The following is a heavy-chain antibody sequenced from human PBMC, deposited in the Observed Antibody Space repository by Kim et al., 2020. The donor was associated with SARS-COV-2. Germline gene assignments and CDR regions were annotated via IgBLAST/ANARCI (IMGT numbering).Heavy chain of an antibody. CDR2: ISYDGSNK. D-gene: IGHD3-10*01. CDR3: ARDPDYYGSGSGFDY. Sequence: GGSLRLSCAASGFTFSSYAMHWVRQAPGKGLEWVAVISYDGSNKYYADSVKGRFTISRDNSKNTLYLQMNSLRAEDTAVYYCARDPDYYGSGSGFDYWGQGTLVTVSS. CDR1: GFTFSSYA. V-gene: IGHV3-30*04. J-gene: IGHJ4*02.